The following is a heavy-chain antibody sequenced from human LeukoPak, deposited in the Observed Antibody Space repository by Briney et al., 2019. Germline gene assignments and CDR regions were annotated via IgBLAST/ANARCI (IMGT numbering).Heavy chain of an antibody. D-gene: IGHD6-13*01. CDR1: GFTFSSYA. CDR2: ISYDGSNK. Sequence: GGSLRLSCAASGFTFSSYAMHWVRQAPGKGLEWVAVISYDGSNKYYADSVKGRFTISRDNSKNTLYLQMNSLRAEDTAVYYCAKGLIAAAGGAFDIWGQGTMVTVSS. J-gene: IGHJ3*02. CDR3: AKGLIAAAGGAFDI. V-gene: IGHV3-30-3*01.